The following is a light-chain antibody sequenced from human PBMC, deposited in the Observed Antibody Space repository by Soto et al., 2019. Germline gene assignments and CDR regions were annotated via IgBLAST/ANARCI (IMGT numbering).Light chain of an antibody. Sequence: QSALTQPASVSGSPGQSITISCTGTSSDVGGYNYVSWFQHHPGKAPKLIIYEVTNRPSGVSDRFSGSKSDNTASLTISGLQAEDEADYYCISYTISSTWVFGGGTKLTVL. CDR2: EVT. CDR3: ISYTISSTWV. V-gene: IGLV2-14*01. CDR1: SSDVGGYNY. J-gene: IGLJ3*02.